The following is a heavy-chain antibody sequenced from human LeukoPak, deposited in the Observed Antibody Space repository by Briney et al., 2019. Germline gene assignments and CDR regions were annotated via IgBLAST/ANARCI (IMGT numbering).Heavy chain of an antibody. V-gene: IGHV3-7*01. CDR1: GFIFSSYW. CDR3: AAWYAESTQEHNL. J-gene: IGHJ4*02. D-gene: IGHD2-21*01. CDR2: IKQDGSEK. Sequence: GGSLRLSCAASGFIFSSYWMSWVRQAPGKGLEWVANIKQDGSEKYYVDSVKGRFTTSRDNAEASFYLEMNSLRDEDTAVYYCAAWYAESTQEHNLWGQGIRVTVSS.